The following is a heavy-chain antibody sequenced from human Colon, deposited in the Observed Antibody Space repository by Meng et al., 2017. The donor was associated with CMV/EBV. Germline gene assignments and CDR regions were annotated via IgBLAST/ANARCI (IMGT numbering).Heavy chain of an antibody. CDR3: TRESSAPYDGIGFPHY. CDR2: ISAYYGST. J-gene: IGHJ4*02. CDR1: YPFTTYG. Sequence: YPFTTYGLSWVRQAPGQGLEWLGWISAYYGSTTYAQSLQGRLTLTRDTSTNTAYMELGSLRSDDTAVYYCTRESSAPYDGIGFPHYWGQGTLVTVSS. D-gene: IGHD3-22*01. V-gene: IGHV1-18*01.